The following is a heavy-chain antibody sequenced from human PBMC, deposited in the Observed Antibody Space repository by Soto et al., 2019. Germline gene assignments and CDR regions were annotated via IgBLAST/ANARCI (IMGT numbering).Heavy chain of an antibody. CDR1: GFTLSSYT. V-gene: IGHV3-30*14. D-gene: IGHD5-18*01. CDR3: ARISKAMVTGLDY. Sequence: GGSLRLSCAASGFTLSSYTMYWVRQAPDKGLECVATTSSDGSDKYYSTSLKTRLTISKDTSKNQVVLTMTNMDPVDTATYYCARISKAMVTGLDYWGQGTLVTVSS. J-gene: IGHJ4*02. CDR2: TSSDGSDK.